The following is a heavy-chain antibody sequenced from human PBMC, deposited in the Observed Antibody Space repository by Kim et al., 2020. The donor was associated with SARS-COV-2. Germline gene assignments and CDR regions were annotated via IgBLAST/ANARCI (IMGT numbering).Heavy chain of an antibody. CDR2: ISSSSSYI. Sequence: GGSLRLSCAASGFTFSSYSMNWVRQAPGKGLEWVSSISSSSSYIYYADSVKGRFTISRDNAKNSLYLQMNSLRAEDTAVYYCARAHSSGWYGGLIYWGQGTLVTVSS. D-gene: IGHD6-19*01. V-gene: IGHV3-21*01. CDR1: GFTFSSYS. CDR3: ARAHSSGWYGGLIY. J-gene: IGHJ4*02.